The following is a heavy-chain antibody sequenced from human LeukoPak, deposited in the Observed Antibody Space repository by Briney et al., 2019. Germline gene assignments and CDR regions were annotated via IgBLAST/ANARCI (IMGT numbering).Heavy chain of an antibody. CDR3: ARAVVTATALTWFDP. D-gene: IGHD2-21*02. Sequence: GGSLRLSCAPSGFPFRSYSMNWVRQAPGKGLEWVSSISSSSSYIYYADSVKGRFTISRDNAKNSLYLQMNSLRAEDTAVYYCARAVVTATALTWFDPWGQGTLVTVSS. J-gene: IGHJ5*02. CDR2: ISSSSSYI. V-gene: IGHV3-21*01. CDR1: GFPFRSYS.